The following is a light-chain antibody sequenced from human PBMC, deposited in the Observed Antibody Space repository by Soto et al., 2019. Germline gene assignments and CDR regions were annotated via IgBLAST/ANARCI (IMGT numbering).Light chain of an antibody. Sequence: MTLSPVTLSLSPGETATLSFRASQSVHSNLAWFQQHPGQAPRLLIYGASSRATGIPVRFSGSGSGTEFTLTIDSLQPDDFATYYCQQYNSLYTFGQGTKVDI. V-gene: IGKV3-15*01. CDR3: QQYNSLYT. J-gene: IGKJ2*01. CDR1: QSVHSN. CDR2: GAS.